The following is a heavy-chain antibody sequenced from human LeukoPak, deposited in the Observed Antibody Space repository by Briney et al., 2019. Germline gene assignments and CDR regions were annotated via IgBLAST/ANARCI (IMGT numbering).Heavy chain of an antibody. J-gene: IGHJ5*02. Sequence: SVKVSCKASGGTFSSYAISWVRQAPGQGLEWMGGIIPIFGTANYAQKFQGRVTITTDESTSTAYLELSSLRSEDTAVYYCARGGGSGSYYWFDPWGQGTLVTVSS. CDR1: GGTFSSYA. D-gene: IGHD1-26*01. CDR3: ARGGGSGSYYWFDP. V-gene: IGHV1-69*05. CDR2: IIPIFGTA.